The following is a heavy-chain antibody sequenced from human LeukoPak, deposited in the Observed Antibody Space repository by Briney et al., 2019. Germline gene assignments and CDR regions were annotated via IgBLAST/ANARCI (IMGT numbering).Heavy chain of an antibody. J-gene: IGHJ5*02. Sequence: SETLSLTCTVSGGSFSSYYWNWIRQPPGKGLEWIGYIYYSGTTNYNPSLKSRVTISVDTSKNQFSLRLSSVTAADTALYYCARDRGSGYLDPWGQGTLVTVSS. CDR3: ARDRGSGYLDP. V-gene: IGHV4-59*01. CDR2: IYYSGTT. D-gene: IGHD3-22*01. CDR1: GGSFSSYY.